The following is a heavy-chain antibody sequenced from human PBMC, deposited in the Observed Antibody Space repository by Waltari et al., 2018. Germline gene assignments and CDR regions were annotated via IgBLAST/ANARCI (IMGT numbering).Heavy chain of an antibody. J-gene: IGHJ6*02. V-gene: IGHV1-3*01. CDR1: GYTFTSYA. CDR3: ARDNDFWSGYYYYYYGMDV. Sequence: QVQLVQSGAEVKKPGASVKVSCKASGYTFTSYAMHWVRQAPGQRLEWMGWINAGNGNTKYSQKFQGRVTITRDTSASTAYMELSSLRSEDTAVYYCARDNDFWSGYYYYYYGMDVWGQGTTVTVSS. D-gene: IGHD3-3*01. CDR2: INAGNGNT.